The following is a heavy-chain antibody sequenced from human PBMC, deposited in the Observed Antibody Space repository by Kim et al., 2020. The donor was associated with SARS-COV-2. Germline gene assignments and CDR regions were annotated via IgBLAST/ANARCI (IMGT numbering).Heavy chain of an antibody. CDR2: IWYDGSNK. J-gene: IGHJ4*02. D-gene: IGHD6-13*01. CDR1: GFTFSSYG. V-gene: IGHV3-33*01. CDR3: ARDRAAAGNGYPDY. Sequence: GGSLRLSCAASGFTFSSYGMHWVRQAPGKGLEWVAVIWYDGSNKYYADSVKGRFTISRDNSKNTLYLQMNSLRAEDTAVYYCARDRAAAGNGYPDYWGQGTLVTVSS.